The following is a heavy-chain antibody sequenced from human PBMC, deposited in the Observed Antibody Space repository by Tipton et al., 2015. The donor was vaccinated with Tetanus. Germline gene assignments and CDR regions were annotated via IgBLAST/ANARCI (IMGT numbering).Heavy chain of an antibody. V-gene: IGHV4-59*01. J-gene: IGHJ4*02. D-gene: IGHD6-19*01. CDR2: IYYSGST. CDR3: ARGSGWADF. CDR1: GDSITSYY. Sequence: TLSLTCTVSGDSITSYYWSWIRQPPGKGLEWIGYIYYSGSTNYNPSLKSRVTIPVDTSKNQFSLKLSSVTAADTAVYYCARGSGWADFWGQGTQVTVSS.